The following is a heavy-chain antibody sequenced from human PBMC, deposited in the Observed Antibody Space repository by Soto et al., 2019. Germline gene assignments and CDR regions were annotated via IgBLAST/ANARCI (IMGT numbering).Heavy chain of an antibody. CDR3: AREGSGYYSH. V-gene: IGHV4-59*01. Sequence: SETLSLTCTVSGGSISSYYWSWIRQPPGKGLEWIGYIYYSGSTNYNPSLKSRVTISVDTSKNQFSLKLSSVTAAYTAVYYCAREGSGYYSHWGQGTLVTVSS. CDR2: IYYSGST. CDR1: GGSISSYY. D-gene: IGHD3-22*01. J-gene: IGHJ4*02.